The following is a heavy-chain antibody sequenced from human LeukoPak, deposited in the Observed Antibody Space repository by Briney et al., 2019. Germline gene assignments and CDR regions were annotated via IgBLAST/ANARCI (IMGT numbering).Heavy chain of an antibody. CDR2: IDPSDSYT. V-gene: IGHV5-10-1*01. D-gene: IGHD3-10*01. CDR1: GYSFTSYW. Sequence: GESLQFCCKGSGYSFTSYWISWVRQMPGKGLEWMGRIDPSDSYTNYSPSFQGHVTISADKSISTAYLQWSSLKASDTAMYYCASGDYGLRWFDPWGQGTLVTVSS. J-gene: IGHJ5*02. CDR3: ASGDYGLRWFDP.